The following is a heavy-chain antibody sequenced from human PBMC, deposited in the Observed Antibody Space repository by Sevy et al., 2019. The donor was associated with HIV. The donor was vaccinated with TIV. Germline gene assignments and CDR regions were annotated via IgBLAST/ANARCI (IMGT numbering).Heavy chain of an antibody. CDR3: AREENRELGTIPLDS. CDR2: ISKSGSTT. Sequence: GGSLRLSCAASGFTLSHHNMNWVRQAPGKGLEWISYISKSGSTTYFADSVRGRFTISRDNAKNSLFLEMHSLTDGDTAAYYCAREENRELGTIPLDSWGRGIQVTVSS. D-gene: IGHD7-27*01. V-gene: IGHV3-48*02. J-gene: IGHJ4*02. CDR1: GFTLSHHN.